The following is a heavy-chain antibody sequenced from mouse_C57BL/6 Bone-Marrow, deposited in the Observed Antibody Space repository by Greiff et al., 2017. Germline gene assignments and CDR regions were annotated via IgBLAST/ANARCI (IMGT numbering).Heavy chain of an antibody. D-gene: IGHD3-1*01. V-gene: IGHV1-55*01. J-gene: IGHJ1*03. CDR1: GYTFTSYW. CDR2: IYPGSGST. CDR3: ARRGLLLWYFDV. Sequence: QVHVKQPGAELVKPGASVKMSCKASGYTFTSYWITWVKQRPGQGLEWIGDIYPGSGSTNYNEKFKSKATLTVDTSSSTAYMQLSSLTSEDSAVYYCARRGLLLWYFDVWGTGTPVTVSS.